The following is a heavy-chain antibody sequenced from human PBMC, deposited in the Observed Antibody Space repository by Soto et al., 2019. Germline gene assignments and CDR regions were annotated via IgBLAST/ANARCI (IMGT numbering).Heavy chain of an antibody. CDR1: GFIFTRYS. Sequence: PGGSLRLSCAASGFIFTRYSMNWVRQAPGKGLEWVSSISSTTNYIYYGDSMKGRFTISRDNAKNSLYLEVNSLRAEDTAVYYCATGLLDEWPHIDYWGQGTLVTVSS. J-gene: IGHJ4*02. V-gene: IGHV3-21*06. CDR3: ATGLLDEWPHIDY. CDR2: ISSTTNYI. D-gene: IGHD3-10*01.